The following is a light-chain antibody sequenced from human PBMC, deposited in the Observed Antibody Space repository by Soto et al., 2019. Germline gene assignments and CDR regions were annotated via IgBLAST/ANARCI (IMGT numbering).Light chain of an antibody. Sequence: VMLPSPATLSVSPGERATLSCRSSEGVSRNLAWYQQKPGQAPRLLIYDAATRATGIPDRFSGGGSGTEFTLTISSLQSEDFAVYYCQQYNNWPPITFGQGTRLEIK. CDR2: DAA. V-gene: IGKV3-15*01. J-gene: IGKJ5*01. CDR3: QQYNNWPPIT. CDR1: EGVSRN.